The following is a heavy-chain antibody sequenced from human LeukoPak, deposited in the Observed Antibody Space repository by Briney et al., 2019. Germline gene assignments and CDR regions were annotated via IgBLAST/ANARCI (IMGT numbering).Heavy chain of an antibody. CDR2: ITSSSTYT. Sequence: GGSLRLSCAASGFSFSSYNMNWVRQTPGKGLEWVSSITSSSTYTFYADSVKGRFTISRDNARNSPYLQMNSLRAEDTAVYYCARDPYSGTYGDTYYYYMDVWGKGTTVTISS. J-gene: IGHJ6*03. D-gene: IGHD1-26*01. CDR1: GFSFSSYN. CDR3: ARDPYSGTYGDTYYYYMDV. V-gene: IGHV3-21*01.